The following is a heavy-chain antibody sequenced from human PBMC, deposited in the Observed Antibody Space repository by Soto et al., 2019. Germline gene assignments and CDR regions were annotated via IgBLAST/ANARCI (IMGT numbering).Heavy chain of an antibody. CDR2: INHSGSP. J-gene: IGHJ4*02. CDR1: GGSFSGYY. V-gene: IGHV4-34*01. CDR3: ARINIYQGYDI. Sequence: QVQLHQWGAGLLKPSETLSLTCAVYGGSFSGYYWSWIRQPPGKGLEWIGEINHSGSPNYHPSLKSRVTISPDTSKNQFSLRLSSVAAADTAVYYCARINIYQGYDIWGQGTLVTVSS. D-gene: IGHD2-15*01.